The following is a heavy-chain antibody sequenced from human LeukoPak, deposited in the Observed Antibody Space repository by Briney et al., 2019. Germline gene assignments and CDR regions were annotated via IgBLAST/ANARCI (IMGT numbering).Heavy chain of an antibody. D-gene: IGHD3-10*01. CDR1: GFTFSSYG. Sequence: GGSLRLSCAASGFTFSSYGMHWVRQAPGKGLEWVAFIRYDGSNKYYADSVKGRFTISRDNSKNTLYLQMNSLRAEDTAVYYCAKDALRGRNWFDPWGQGTLVTVSS. CDR2: IRYDGSNK. CDR3: AKDALRGRNWFDP. J-gene: IGHJ5*02. V-gene: IGHV3-30*02.